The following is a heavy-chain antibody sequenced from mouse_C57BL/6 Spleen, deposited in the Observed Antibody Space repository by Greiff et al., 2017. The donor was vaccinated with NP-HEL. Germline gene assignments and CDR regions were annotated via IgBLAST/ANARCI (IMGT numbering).Heavy chain of an antibody. D-gene: IGHD1-1*01. CDR3: AREYYYGSSPYYFDY. J-gene: IGHJ2*01. CDR1: GFTFSDYG. Sequence: EVKLVESGGGLVKPGGSLKLSCAASGFTFSDYGMHWVRQAPEKGLEWVAYISSGSSTIYYADTVKGRFPISRDHAKNTLFLQMTSLRSEDTAMYYCAREYYYGSSPYYFDYWGQGTTLTVSS. CDR2: ISSGSSTI. V-gene: IGHV5-17*01.